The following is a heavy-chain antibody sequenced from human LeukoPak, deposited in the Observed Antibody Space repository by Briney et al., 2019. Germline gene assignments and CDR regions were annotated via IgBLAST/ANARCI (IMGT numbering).Heavy chain of an antibody. D-gene: IGHD2-21*02. J-gene: IGHJ3*02. Sequence: SETLSLTCTVSGGSISSGDYYWSWIRQPPGKGLEWIGYIYYSGSTYYNPSLKSRVTISVDTSKNQLSLKLSSVTAADTAVYYCARSMVVTAFDIWGQGAMVTVSS. CDR2: IYYSGST. CDR1: GGSISSGDYY. V-gene: IGHV4-30-4*08. CDR3: ARSMVVTAFDI.